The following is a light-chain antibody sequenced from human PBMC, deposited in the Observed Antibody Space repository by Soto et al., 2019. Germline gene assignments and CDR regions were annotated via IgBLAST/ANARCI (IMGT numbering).Light chain of an antibody. CDR1: QRITTY. V-gene: IGKV1-39*01. CDR3: QQSYSTPYT. CDR2: TAA. Sequence: IHMTQSPSSLSASVGDRVTITCRASQRITTYLNWYQQKPGKAPKLLISTAATLQGGVPSRFSGSGSGTDFTPTITTLQPEDCATYFCQQSYSTPYTFGQGTKLEIK. J-gene: IGKJ2*01.